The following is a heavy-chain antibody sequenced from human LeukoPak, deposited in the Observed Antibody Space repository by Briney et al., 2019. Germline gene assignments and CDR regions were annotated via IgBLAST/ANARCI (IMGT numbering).Heavy chain of an antibody. J-gene: IGHJ4*02. D-gene: IGHD5-12*01. V-gene: IGHV4-34*01. Sequence: PSETLSLTCAVYGGSFSGYYWSWIRQPPGKGLEWIGEINHSGSTNYNPSLKSRVTISVDTSKNQFSLKLSSVTAADTAVYYCARGVGTIPRRDGYNSWFDYWGQGTLVTVSS. CDR2: INHSGST. CDR3: ARGVGTIPRRDGYNSWFDY. CDR1: GGSFSGYY.